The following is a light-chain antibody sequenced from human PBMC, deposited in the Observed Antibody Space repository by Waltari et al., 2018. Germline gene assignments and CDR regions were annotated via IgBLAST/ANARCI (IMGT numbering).Light chain of an antibody. CDR2: DTS. J-gene: IGLJ3*02. V-gene: IGLV7-46*01. CDR1: SGYVTSGHI. CDR3: LLSSSDGWV. Sequence: QSVVSQEPSLAGSPGGTVTVTCGSSSGYVTSGHIPYWLQPKPGQPPRTLIYDTSNKHSWTPARFSGSLLGGKTALTLSGAQPEDAAEYHCLLSSSDGWVFGGGTKLTVL.